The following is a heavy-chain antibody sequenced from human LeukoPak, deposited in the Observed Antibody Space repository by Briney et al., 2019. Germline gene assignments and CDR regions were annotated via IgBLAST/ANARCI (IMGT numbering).Heavy chain of an antibody. Sequence: SETLSLTCTVSGGSISSYYWSWIRQPPGKGLEWIGYIYYSGSTNYNPSLKSRVTISVDTSKNQFSLKLTSVTAADTAVYYCARDEGSIASWGQGTLVTVSS. CDR1: GGSISSYY. CDR3: ARDEGSIAS. D-gene: IGHD2/OR15-2a*01. CDR2: IYYSGST. J-gene: IGHJ5*02. V-gene: IGHV4-59*01.